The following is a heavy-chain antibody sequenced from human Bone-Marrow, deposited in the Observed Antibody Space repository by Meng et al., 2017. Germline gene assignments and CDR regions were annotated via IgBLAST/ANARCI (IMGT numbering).Heavy chain of an antibody. CDR1: GGSISSYY. D-gene: IGHD3-22*01. J-gene: IGHJ3*02. V-gene: IGHV4-59*01. CDR3: AREVPEYYYDSSGYYSGAFDI. Sequence: SETLSLTCTVSGGSISSYYSSWIRHPPGKGLEWIGYIYYCGSTNYNPSLKSRVTISVDTSKNQYSLKLSSVTAADTAVYYCAREVPEYYYDSSGYYSGAFDIWGQGTMVTVSS. CDR2: IYYCGST.